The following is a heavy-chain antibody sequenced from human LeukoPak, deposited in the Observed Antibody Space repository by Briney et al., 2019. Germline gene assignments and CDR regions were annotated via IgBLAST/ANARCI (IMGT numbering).Heavy chain of an antibody. V-gene: IGHV3-64*01. D-gene: IGHD2-21*02. Sequence: GGSLRLSCAASGYTFSSYAMHWVRQAPGKGLEYVSAISSNGGSTYYANSVKGRFTISRDNSKNTLYLQMGSLRAEDMAVYYCARGWGGGVWSDYWGQGTLVTVSS. J-gene: IGHJ4*02. CDR1: GYTFSSYA. CDR2: ISSNGGST. CDR3: ARGWGGGVWSDY.